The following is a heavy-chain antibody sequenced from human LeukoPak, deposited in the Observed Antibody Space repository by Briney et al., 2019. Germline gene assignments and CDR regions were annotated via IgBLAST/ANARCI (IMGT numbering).Heavy chain of an antibody. D-gene: IGHD3-3*01. CDR2: INPNSGGT. V-gene: IGHV1-2*06. CDR3: AAGHLWGFLEWLLPERYYGMDV. Sequence: GASVKVSCKASGYTFTVYYMHWVRQAPGQGLEWMGRINPNSGGTNYAQKFQGRVTMTRDTSISTAYMELSRLRSDDTAVYYCAAGHLWGFLEWLLPERYYGMDVWGQGTTVTVSS. J-gene: IGHJ6*02. CDR1: GYTFTVYY.